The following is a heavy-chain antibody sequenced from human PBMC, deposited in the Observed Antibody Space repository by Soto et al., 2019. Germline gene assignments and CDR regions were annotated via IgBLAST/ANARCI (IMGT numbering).Heavy chain of an antibody. CDR1: GFTFSSYA. J-gene: IGHJ6*02. CDR2: ISYDGSNK. D-gene: IGHD6-19*01. Sequence: QVQLVESGGGVVQPGRSLRLSCAASGFTFSSYAMHWVRQAPGKGLEWVAVISYDGSNKYYADSVKGRFTISRDNSKNTLYLQMNSLRAEDTAVYYCASDNADSSGWDRQSRSYYYYYGMDVWGQGTTVTVSS. CDR3: ASDNADSSGWDRQSRSYYYYYGMDV. V-gene: IGHV3-30-3*01.